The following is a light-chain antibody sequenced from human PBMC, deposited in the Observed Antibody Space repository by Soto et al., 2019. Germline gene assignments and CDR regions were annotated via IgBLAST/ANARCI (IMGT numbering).Light chain of an antibody. CDR1: SSNIGSGAVYD. V-gene: IGLV1-40*01. CDR3: QSYDSSLSGYV. J-gene: IGLJ1*01. Sequence: QSVLTDPPSLSGAPGQNVTISFPGISSNIGSGAVYDVHWYQQLPGAAPKLLIYGNTNRPSGVPDRFSGSKSGTSASLAIPGLQAEDEADYYCQSYDSSLSGYVFGTGTKVTLL. CDR2: GNT.